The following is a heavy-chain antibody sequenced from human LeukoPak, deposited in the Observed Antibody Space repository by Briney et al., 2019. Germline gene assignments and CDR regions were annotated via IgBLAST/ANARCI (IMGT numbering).Heavy chain of an antibody. Sequence: AASVKVSCKASGGTFSSYAISWVRQAPGQGLEWMGGIIPIFGTANYAQKFQGRVTITADKSTSTAYMELSSLRSEDTAVYYCARAAPGPSEVLRYFDWQLYYYYYMDVWGKGTTVTVSS. CDR2: IIPIFGTA. CDR3: ARAAPGPSEVLRYFDWQLYYYYYMDV. J-gene: IGHJ6*03. D-gene: IGHD3-9*01. CDR1: GGTFSSYA. V-gene: IGHV1-69*06.